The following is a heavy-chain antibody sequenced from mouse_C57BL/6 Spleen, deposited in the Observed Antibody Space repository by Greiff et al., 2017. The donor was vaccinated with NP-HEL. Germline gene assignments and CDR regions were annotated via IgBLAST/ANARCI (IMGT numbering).Heavy chain of an antibody. CDR1: GYAFSSYW. J-gene: IGHJ4*01. V-gene: IGHV1-80*01. CDR3: ARQLRLTNYYAMDY. CDR2: IYPGDGDT. Sequence: QVQLQQSGAELVKPGASVKISCKASGYAFSSYWMNWVKQRPGKGLEWIGQIYPGDGDTNYNGKFKGKATLTADKSSSTAYMQLSSLTSEDSAVYFCARQLRLTNYYAMDYWGQGTSVTVSS. D-gene: IGHD3-2*02.